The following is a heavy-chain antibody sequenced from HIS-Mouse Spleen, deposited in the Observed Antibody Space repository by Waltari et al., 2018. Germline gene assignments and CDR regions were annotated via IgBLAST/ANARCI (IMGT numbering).Heavy chain of an antibody. V-gene: IGHV1-2*02. Sequence: QVQLVQSGAEVKKPGASVKVSCKASGYTFTGYYMHWVRQAPGQGLEWMGGSNPNEGVTNNEQKFQGRVTLTRDTAISTAYMELSRLRSDDTAVYYCARCLGIQLFSDYWGQGTLGTVAS. CDR2: SNPNEGVT. CDR3: ARCLGIQLFSDY. CDR1: GYTFTGYY. J-gene: IGHJ4*02. D-gene: IGHD7-27*01.